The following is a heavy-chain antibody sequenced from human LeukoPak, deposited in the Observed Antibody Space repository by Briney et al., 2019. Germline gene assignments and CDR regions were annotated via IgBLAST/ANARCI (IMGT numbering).Heavy chain of an antibody. CDR1: GGSFSGYY. CDR2: INHSGST. D-gene: IGHD3-10*01. V-gene: IGHV4-34*01. CDR3: ARDRGVAAPFDI. J-gene: IGHJ3*02. Sequence: SETLSLTCAVYGGSFSGYYWSWIRQPPGKGLEWIGEINHSGSTNYNPSLKSRVTISVDTSMNRFSLKLTSITAADTAVYYCARDRGVAAPFDIWGQGTMVTVSS.